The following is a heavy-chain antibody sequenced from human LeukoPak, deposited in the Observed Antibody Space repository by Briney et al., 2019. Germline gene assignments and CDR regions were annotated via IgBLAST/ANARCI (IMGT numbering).Heavy chain of an antibody. CDR2: ISYDRSNK. Sequence: GGSLRLSCAASGFTFSSYAMHWVRQAPGKGLEWVAVISYDRSNKYYADSVKGRFTISRDNYKNTLYLQMNSLRAEDTAVYYCARGGRITMVRGVIMPFDYWGQGTLVTVSS. CDR3: ARGGRITMVRGVIMPFDY. J-gene: IGHJ4*02. V-gene: IGHV3-30-3*01. D-gene: IGHD3-10*01. CDR1: GFTFSSYA.